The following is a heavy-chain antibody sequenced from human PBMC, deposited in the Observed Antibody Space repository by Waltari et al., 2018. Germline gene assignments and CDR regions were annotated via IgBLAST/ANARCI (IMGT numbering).Heavy chain of an antibody. J-gene: IGHJ4*02. Sequence: QVQLVQSGAEVRTPGASVKVSCKASGYTFTSYDITWGRQATGQGLEWMGWMNPNRCNTGQAQKFQGRVTMTRNTSISTAYMELSSLRSEDTAVYYCARGSHLGIGGYWGQGTLVTVSS. CDR2: MNPNRCNT. V-gene: IGHV1-8*01. CDR1: GYTFTSYD. CDR3: ARGSHLGIGGY. D-gene: IGHD1-26*01.